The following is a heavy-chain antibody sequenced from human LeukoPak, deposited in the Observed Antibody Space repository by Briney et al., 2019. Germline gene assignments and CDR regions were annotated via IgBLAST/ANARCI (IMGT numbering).Heavy chain of an antibody. CDR3: ARDRSSWWLVEDY. CDR2: IKQDGSEK. CDR1: GFTFSSHW. J-gene: IGHJ4*02. D-gene: IGHD6-13*01. Sequence: GGSLRLSCAASGFTFSSHWMSWVRQALGKGLEWVANIKQDGSEKYYVDSVKGRFTISRDNAKNSLYLQMNSLRAEDTAVYYCARDRSSWWLVEDYWGQGTLVTVSS. V-gene: IGHV3-7*01.